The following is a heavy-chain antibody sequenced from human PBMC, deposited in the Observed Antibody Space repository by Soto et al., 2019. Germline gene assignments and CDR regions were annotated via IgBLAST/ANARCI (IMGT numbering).Heavy chain of an antibody. CDR1: GFTFSSYS. CDR2: ISSSSSTI. Sequence: GGPLRLSCAASGFTFSSYSMNWVRQAPGKGLEWVTYISSSSSTIYYAVSVKGRFTISRDNAKNSLYLQMNSLRAEDTAVYYCARGPRGYSYGFFSGINYFHYWGQGTLVTVSS. J-gene: IGHJ4*02. V-gene: IGHV3-48*01. D-gene: IGHD5-18*01. CDR3: ARGPRGYSYGFFSGINYFHY.